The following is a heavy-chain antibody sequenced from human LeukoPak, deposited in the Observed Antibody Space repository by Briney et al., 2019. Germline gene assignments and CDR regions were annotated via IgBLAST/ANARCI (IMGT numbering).Heavy chain of an antibody. V-gene: IGHV1-69*13. CDR3: ARDPMQEYCGGDCHSP. CDR2: IIPIFGTA. CDR1: GGTFSSYA. D-gene: IGHD2-21*02. J-gene: IGHJ5*02. Sequence: SVKVSCKASGGTFSSYAISWVRQAPGQGLEWMGGIIPIFGTANYAQKFQGRVTITADESTSTAYMELSSLRSEDTAVYYCARDPMQEYCGGDCHSPWGQGTLVTVSS.